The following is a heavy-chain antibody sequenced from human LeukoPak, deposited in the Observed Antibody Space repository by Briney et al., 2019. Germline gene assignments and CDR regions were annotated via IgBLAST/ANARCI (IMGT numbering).Heavy chain of an antibody. Sequence: ASVKVSCKASGYTFTSYGISWVRQAPGQGLEWMGWISAYNGNTNYAQKLQGRVTMTTDTSTSTAYMELRSLRSDDTAVYYCARNPQRGYSGYDVYYYYYMDVWGKGPRSPSP. CDR2: ISAYNGNT. D-gene: IGHD5-12*01. CDR3: ARNPQRGYSGYDVYYYYYMDV. CDR1: GYTFTSYG. V-gene: IGHV1-18*01. J-gene: IGHJ6*03.